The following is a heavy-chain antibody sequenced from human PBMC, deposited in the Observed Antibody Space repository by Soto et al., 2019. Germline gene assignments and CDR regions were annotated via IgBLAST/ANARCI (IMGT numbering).Heavy chain of an antibody. Sequence: GGSLRLSCSASGFTFCNYWMHCVRQGPGKGLVWVARLNIDGSTRNYADSVKGRFTISRDNAQNTLFLQMNSLRVEDTALYYCGKDIKPGGMDVWGQGTTVTVSS. CDR1: GFTFCNYW. J-gene: IGHJ6*02. V-gene: IGHV3-74*01. D-gene: IGHD1-1*01. CDR2: LNIDGSTR. CDR3: GKDIKPGGMDV.